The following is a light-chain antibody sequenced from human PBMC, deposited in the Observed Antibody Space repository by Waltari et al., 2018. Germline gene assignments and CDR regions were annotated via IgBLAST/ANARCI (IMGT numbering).Light chain of an antibody. Sequence: SYVLTQSPSVSVAPGQTARISCGGDNIGSKSVHWYQQKSGQAPLLVVFDNGDRPSGIPERFSGANSGNTASLTISRVEAGDEADYYCQVWDNNSDHWVFGGGTKLTVL. CDR3: QVWDNNSDHWV. CDR2: DNG. V-gene: IGLV3-21*02. CDR1: NIGSKS. J-gene: IGLJ3*02.